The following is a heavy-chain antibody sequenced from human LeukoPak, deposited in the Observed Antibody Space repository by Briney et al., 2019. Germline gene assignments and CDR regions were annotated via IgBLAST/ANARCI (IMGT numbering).Heavy chain of an antibody. D-gene: IGHD6-13*01. CDR3: AKGNSAGYYYAMDV. CDR2: ISWNSDSI. Sequence: GRSLRLSCAASGFTFDDYAMHWVRQAPGKGLEWVSGISWNSDSIDYADSVKGRFTISRNNAKNSLYLQMNSLRPEDTALYFCAKGNSAGYYYAMDVWGQGTTVTVSS. V-gene: IGHV3-9*01. J-gene: IGHJ6*02. CDR1: GFTFDDYA.